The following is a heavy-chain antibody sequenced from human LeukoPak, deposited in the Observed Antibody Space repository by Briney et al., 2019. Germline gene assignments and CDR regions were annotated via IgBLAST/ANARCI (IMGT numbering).Heavy chain of an antibody. D-gene: IGHD6-19*01. V-gene: IGHV3-74*03. CDR1: GFTFGNYW. J-gene: IGHJ6*02. Sequence: GGSLRLSCAASGFTFGNYWVHWVRQAPGKGLVWVSRANPDGSYTSYADSVKGRFTISRDNSKNTLYLQMNSLRAEDTAVYYCASGSGWAPPRMDVWGQGTTVTVSS. CDR2: ANPDGSYT. CDR3: ASGSGWAPPRMDV.